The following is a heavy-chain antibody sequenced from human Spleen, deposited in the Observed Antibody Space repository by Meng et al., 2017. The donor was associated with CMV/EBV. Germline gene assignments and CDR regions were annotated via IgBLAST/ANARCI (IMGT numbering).Heavy chain of an antibody. D-gene: IGHD3-10*01. V-gene: IGHV4-59*01. CDR2: IYYSGST. CDR3: AGCRYGSGSYDYYGMDV. J-gene: IGHJ6*02. Sequence: ESLKISCTVSGGSISSYYWSWIRQPPGKGLEWIGYIYYSGSTNYNPSLKSRVTISVDTSKNQFSLKLSSVTAADTAVYYCAGCRYGSGSYDYYGMDVWGQGTTVTVSS. CDR1: GGSISSYY.